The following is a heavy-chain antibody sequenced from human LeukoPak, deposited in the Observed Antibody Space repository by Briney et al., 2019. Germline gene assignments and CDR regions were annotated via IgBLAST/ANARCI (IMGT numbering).Heavy chain of an antibody. V-gene: IGHV7-4-1*02. CDR1: GYTFTSYA. Sequence: GASVKVSCKASGYTFTSYAMNWVRQAPGQGLEWMGWINTNTGNPTYAQGFTGRFVFSLDTSVSTAYLQISSLKAEDTAVYYCARDWGMITFGGVIAIPRGDYMDVWGKGTTVTVSS. J-gene: IGHJ6*03. CDR3: ARDWGMITFGGVIAIPRGDYMDV. D-gene: IGHD3-16*02. CDR2: INTNTGNP.